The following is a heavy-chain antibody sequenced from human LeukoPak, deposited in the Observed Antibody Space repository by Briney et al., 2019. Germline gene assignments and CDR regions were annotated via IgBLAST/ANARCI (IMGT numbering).Heavy chain of an antibody. V-gene: IGHV4-59*01. CDR2: IYYSGST. J-gene: IGHJ4*02. CDR3: ARGARKDGYSFDY. D-gene: IGHD5-24*01. CDR1: GGSISSYY. Sequence: PSETLSLTCTVSGGSISSYYWSWIRQPPGKGLEWIGYIYYSGSTNYNPSLKSRDTISVDTSKNQFSLKLSSVTAADTAVYYCARGARKDGYSFDYWGQGTLVTVSS.